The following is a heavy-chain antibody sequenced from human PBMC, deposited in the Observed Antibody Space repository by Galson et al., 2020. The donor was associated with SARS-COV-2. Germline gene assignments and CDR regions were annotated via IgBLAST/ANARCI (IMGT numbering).Heavy chain of an antibody. CDR3: ARVSYQLGPWDERVHGMDV. V-gene: IGHV3-9*01. CDR1: GFTFDGYA. Sequence: SLKISCVGSGFTFDGYAMHWVRQAPGKGLEWVSGLSWNSGHIGYADSVKGRFTISRDNAKNSLYLQMNSLRAEDTALYHCARVSYQLGPWDERVHGMDVWGQGTTVTVSS. J-gene: IGHJ6*02. D-gene: IGHD1-26*01. CDR2: LSWNSGHI.